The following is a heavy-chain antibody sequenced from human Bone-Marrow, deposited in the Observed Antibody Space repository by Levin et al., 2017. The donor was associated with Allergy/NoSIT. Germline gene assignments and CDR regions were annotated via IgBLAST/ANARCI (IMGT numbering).Heavy chain of an antibody. J-gene: IGHJ4*02. Sequence: GESLKISCKASGFTFTSYYMHWVRQAPGQGLEWMGIINPNGGTTSYAQNFQGRVTLTSDTSTSTVYMELSSLSSEDTAVYYCARARGWSDFDYWGQGTLLTVSS. D-gene: IGHD2-15*01. CDR2: INPNGGTT. V-gene: IGHV1-46*01. CDR3: ARARGWSDFDY. CDR1: GFTFTSYY.